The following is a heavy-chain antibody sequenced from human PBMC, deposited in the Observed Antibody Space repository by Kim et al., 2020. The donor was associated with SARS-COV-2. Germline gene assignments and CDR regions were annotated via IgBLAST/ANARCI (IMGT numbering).Heavy chain of an antibody. CDR3: ARGSGGWYGYYYYYGMDV. CDR1: GGSFSGYY. V-gene: IGHV4-34*01. Sequence: SETLSLTCAVYGGSFSGYYWSWIRQPPGKGLEWIGEINHSGSTNYNPSLKSRVTISVDTSKNQFSLKLSSVTAADTAVYYCARGSGGWYGYYYYYGMDVWGQGTTVTVSS. J-gene: IGHJ6*02. CDR2: INHSGST. D-gene: IGHD6-19*01.